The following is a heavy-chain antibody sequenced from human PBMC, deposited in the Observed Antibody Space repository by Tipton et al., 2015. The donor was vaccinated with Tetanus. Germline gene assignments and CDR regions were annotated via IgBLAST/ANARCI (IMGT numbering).Heavy chain of an antibody. V-gene: IGHV4-34*01. CDR2: IHPSGII. J-gene: IGHJ4*02. CDR3: ARGFGSNWYYFDY. CDR1: GGSFSGYY. D-gene: IGHD6-13*01. Sequence: TLSLTCAVYGGSFSGYYWTWIRQPPGQGLEWIGEIHPSGIINYNPSLYNRVTISVDTSENQFSLRLTSVTAADTAVYYCARGFGSNWYYFDYWGQGTLVTVSS.